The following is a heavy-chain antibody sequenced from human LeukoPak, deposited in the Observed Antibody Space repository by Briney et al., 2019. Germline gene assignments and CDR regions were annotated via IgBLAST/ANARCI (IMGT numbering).Heavy chain of an antibody. D-gene: IGHD2-2*02. V-gene: IGHV4-38-2*02. J-gene: IGHJ6*03. CDR3: ARASHCSSTSCYTHYYYYYMDV. CDR2: IYHSGST. CDR1: GYSISSGYY. Sequence: PSETLSLTCTVSGYSISSGYYWGWIRQPPGKGLEWIGSIYHSGSTYYNPSLKSRFTISVDTSKNQFSLKVSSVTAADTAVYYCARASHCSSTSCYTHYYYYYMDVWGKGTTVTVSS.